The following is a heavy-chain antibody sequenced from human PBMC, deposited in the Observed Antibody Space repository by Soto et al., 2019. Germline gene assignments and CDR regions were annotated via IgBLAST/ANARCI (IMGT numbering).Heavy chain of an antibody. CDR2: INPNSGGT. CDR1: GYTFTGYY. CDR3: ARDKSPYDYVWGRSLDYYGMDV. V-gene: IGHV1-2*04. J-gene: IGHJ6*02. D-gene: IGHD3-16*01. Sequence: ASVKVSCKASGYTFTGYYMHWVRQAPGQGLEWMGWINPNSGGTNYAQKFQGWVTMTRDTSISTAYMELSRLRSDDTAVYYCARDKSPYDYVWGRSLDYYGMDVWGQGTTVTVSS.